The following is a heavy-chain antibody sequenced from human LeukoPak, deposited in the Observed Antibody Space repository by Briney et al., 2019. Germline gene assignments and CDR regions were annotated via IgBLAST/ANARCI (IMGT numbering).Heavy chain of an antibody. CDR1: GYTFSDYY. D-gene: IGHD1-1*01. CDR2: LNPNSGGT. J-gene: IGHJ4*01. CDR3: ARESRTTGTTSTD. V-gene: IGHV1-2*02. Sequence: GASVKVSCKASGYTFSDYYMHWVRQAPGQGLEWMGWLNPNSGGTNYAQKFQGRFTMTSDTSISTAYMELSSLRSGDTAVYYCARESRTTGTTSTDWGQGTLVTVSS.